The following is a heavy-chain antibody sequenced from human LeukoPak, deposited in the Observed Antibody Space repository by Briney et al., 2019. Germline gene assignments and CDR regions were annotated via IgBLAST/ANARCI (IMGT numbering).Heavy chain of an antibody. CDR3: ARQFMGYSSSWYHFDY. J-gene: IGHJ4*02. CDR2: IYSGGST. Sequence: GGSLRLSCAASGFTVSSNYMSWVRQAPGKGLEWVSVIYSGGSTYYADSVKGRFTISRDNFKNTLYLQMNSLRAEDTAVYYCARQFMGYSSSWYHFDYWGQGTLVTVSS. CDR1: GFTVSSNY. V-gene: IGHV3-53*01. D-gene: IGHD6-13*01.